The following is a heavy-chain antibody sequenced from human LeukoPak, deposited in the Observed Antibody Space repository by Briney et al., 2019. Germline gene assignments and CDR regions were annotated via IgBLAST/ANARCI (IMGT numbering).Heavy chain of an antibody. J-gene: IGHJ4*02. Sequence: GGSLRLSCAVSGFTFGDHAMSGVRQAPGKGLEWVGFIRNKLYGGTAEYAAPVKGRFTISRNDSKSIAYLQMNSLKTEDTAMYYCTRVDYYSTSAFFDYWGQGTLVTVSS. CDR2: IRNKLYGGTA. V-gene: IGHV3-49*04. D-gene: IGHD2-21*01. CDR3: TRVDYYSTSAFFDY. CDR1: GFTFGDHA.